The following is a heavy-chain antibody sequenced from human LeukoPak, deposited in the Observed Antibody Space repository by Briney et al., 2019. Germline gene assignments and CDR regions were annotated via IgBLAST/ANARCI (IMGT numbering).Heavy chain of an antibody. CDR3: AKSGTVTTRSYYFYLDV. CDR1: GFPFSNYG. CDR2: ISGSGGST. D-gene: IGHD4-17*01. V-gene: IGHV3-23*01. Sequence: GGSLRLSCAASGFPFSNYGMNWVRQAPGKGLEWVSAISGSGGSTYYADSVKGRFTISRDNSKNTLYLQLNSLRAEDTAVYYCAKSGTVTTRSYYFYLDVWVKGTTVTISS. J-gene: IGHJ6*03.